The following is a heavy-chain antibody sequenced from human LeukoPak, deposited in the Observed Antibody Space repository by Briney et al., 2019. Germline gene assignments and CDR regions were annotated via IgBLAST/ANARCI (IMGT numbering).Heavy chain of an antibody. CDR2: ISGSGGST. D-gene: IGHD3-10*01. V-gene: IGHV3-23*01. CDR3: AKGLSSVPRYYFDY. Sequence: GASLRLSCAASGFTFRSYAMSWVRQAPGKGLEWVSAISGSGGSTNYADSVKGRFTISRDNSKNTLYLQMNSLRAEDTAVYYCAKGLSSVPRYYFDYWGQGTLVTVPS. J-gene: IGHJ4*02. CDR1: GFTFRSYA.